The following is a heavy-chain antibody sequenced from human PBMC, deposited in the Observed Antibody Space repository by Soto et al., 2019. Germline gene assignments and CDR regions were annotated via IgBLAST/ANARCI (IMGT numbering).Heavy chain of an antibody. Sequence: QLEQSGPEVKKPGASVKVSCKASGYTFTSYGISWVRQAPGQGLEWMGWISAYNGNTNYAQKLQGRVTMTTDTSTSTAYMELRSLRSDDTAVYYCARVVFTYYYDSSGQIDYWGQGTLVTVSS. CDR2: ISAYNGNT. CDR1: GYTFTSYG. V-gene: IGHV1-18*01. D-gene: IGHD3-22*01. CDR3: ARVVFTYYYDSSGQIDY. J-gene: IGHJ4*02.